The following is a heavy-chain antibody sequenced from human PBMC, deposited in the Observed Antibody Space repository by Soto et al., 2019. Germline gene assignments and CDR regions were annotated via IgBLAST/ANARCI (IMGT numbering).Heavy chain of an antibody. J-gene: IGHJ4*01. CDR2: ISGNSGKT. CDR1: GFTFSSYA. CDR3: AKLGFVLMELYYFHQ. Sequence: GGSLRLSCTASGFTFSSYAMSWVRQAPGKELEWVSTISGNSGKTNYAESMKGRFSISRDNSKNTVHLQLDSLRAEDTAVYFCAKLGFVLMELYYFHQWGHGTLVTVSS. D-gene: IGHD2-8*01. V-gene: IGHV3-23*01.